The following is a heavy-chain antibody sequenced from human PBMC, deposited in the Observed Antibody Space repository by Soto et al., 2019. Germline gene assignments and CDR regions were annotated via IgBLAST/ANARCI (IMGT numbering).Heavy chain of an antibody. CDR2: INSDGSST. Sequence: GGSLRLSCAASGFTFSSYWMHWVRQAPGKGLVWVSRINSDGSSTGYADSVKGRFTIARDNTKNTLYLQMNSLRAEDTAVYYCARVSVPYYDILTGYYDYWGQGTLVTVSS. V-gene: IGHV3-74*01. D-gene: IGHD3-9*01. J-gene: IGHJ4*02. CDR1: GFTFSSYW. CDR3: ARVSVPYYDILTGYYDY.